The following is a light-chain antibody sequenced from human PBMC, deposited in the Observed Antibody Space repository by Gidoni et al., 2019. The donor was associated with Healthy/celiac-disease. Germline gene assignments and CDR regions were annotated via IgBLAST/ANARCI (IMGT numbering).Light chain of an antibody. CDR3: QQYGSSPLVT. V-gene: IGKV3-20*01. CDR1: QSVSSSY. J-gene: IGKJ4*01. Sequence: EIVLTQSPGTLSLSPGERATLSCRASQSVSSSYLAWYQQKPAQAPRLLIYGASSRATGIPDRFSGSGSGTDFTLTISRLGPEDFAVYYCQQYGSSPLVTFGGGTKVEIQ. CDR2: GAS.